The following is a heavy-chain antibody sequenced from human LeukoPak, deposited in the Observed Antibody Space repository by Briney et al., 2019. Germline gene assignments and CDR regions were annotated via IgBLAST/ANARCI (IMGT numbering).Heavy chain of an antibody. CDR1: GGSISSYY. CDR3: AREPYSSSWTLGDYFDY. D-gene: IGHD6-13*01. CDR2: IYTSGST. J-gene: IGHJ4*02. Sequence: SETLSLTCTVSGGSISSYYWSWIRQPAGKGLEWIGRIYTSGSTNYNPSLKSRVTMSVDTSKNQFSLKLSSVTAADTAVYYCAREPYSSSWTLGDYFDYWGQGTLVTVSS. V-gene: IGHV4-4*07.